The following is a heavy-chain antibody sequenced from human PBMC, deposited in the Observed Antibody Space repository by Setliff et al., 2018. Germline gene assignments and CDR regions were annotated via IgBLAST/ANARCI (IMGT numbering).Heavy chain of an antibody. Sequence: SETLSLTCTVSGGSISSSSYYWGWIRQPPGKGLEWIGSIYYSGSTYYNPSLKSRVNIXXXTSKNQXXXXXXXXXXXXXXXXXXXXXXXXGSGWYSGGAKRHYFDYWGQGTLVTVSS. V-gene: IGHV4-39*01. CDR2: IYYSGST. CDR3: XXXXXXGSGWYSGGAKRHYFDY. J-gene: IGHJ4*02. D-gene: IGHD6-19*01. CDR1: GGSISSSSYY.